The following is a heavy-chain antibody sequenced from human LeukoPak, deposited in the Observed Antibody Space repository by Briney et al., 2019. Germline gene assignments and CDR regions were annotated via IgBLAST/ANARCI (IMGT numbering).Heavy chain of an antibody. V-gene: IGHV4-61*02. J-gene: IGHJ4*02. CDR1: GPSVVSTAFY. CDR2: IFSSGKT. D-gene: IGHD3-22*01. Sequence: SQTPSLTLSMAGPSVVSTAFYSTWIRQPAGKRLEWLGRIFSSGKTNYNPSLESRDSISVDTSKNQFSLNLSSVTAADTAVHYSAIDYDASGDGGTWDYGGQGTPITVSS. CDR3: AIDYDASGDGGTWDY.